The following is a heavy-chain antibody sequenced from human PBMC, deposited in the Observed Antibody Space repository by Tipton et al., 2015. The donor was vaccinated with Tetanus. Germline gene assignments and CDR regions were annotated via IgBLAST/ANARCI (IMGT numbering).Heavy chain of an antibody. D-gene: IGHD3-10*01. CDR3: ARVDSSVLLWFGELSGFYFDY. CDR2: MNTNSGNT. Sequence: QMQLAQSGAEVKKPGASVKVSCKASGYTFTSYDINWVRQATGHGLEWMGWMNTNSGNTGYAQKFQGRVTMTRNTSISTAYMELSSLRSEDTAVYYCARVDSSVLLWFGELSGFYFDYWGQGTLVTVSS. CDR1: GYTFTSYD. V-gene: IGHV1-8*01. J-gene: IGHJ4*02.